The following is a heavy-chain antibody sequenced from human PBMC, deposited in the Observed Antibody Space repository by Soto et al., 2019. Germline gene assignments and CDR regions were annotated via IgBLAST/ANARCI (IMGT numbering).Heavy chain of an antibody. J-gene: IGHJ4*02. CDR3: AADVGGYIYGLARH. CDR1: GYSFTSYW. CDR2: IYPGDSDT. Sequence: GESLKISCKGSGYSFTSYWIGWVRQMPGKGLEWMGIIYPGDSDTRYSPSFQGQVTISADKSISTAYLQWSSLRPEDTAVYYCAADVGGYIYGLARHWGPGTLVTVSS. D-gene: IGHD4-17*01. V-gene: IGHV5-51*01.